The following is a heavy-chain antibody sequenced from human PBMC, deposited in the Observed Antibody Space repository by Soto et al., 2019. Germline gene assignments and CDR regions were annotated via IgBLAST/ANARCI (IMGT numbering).Heavy chain of an antibody. V-gene: IGHV2-70*10. CDR2: IYYDGST. CDR3: ARTYYDSSSYYYEDY. J-gene: IGHJ4*02. CDR1: GASISSNTYY. D-gene: IGHD3-22*01. Sequence: TLSLTCTVSGASISSNTYYWAWIRRPPGKGLECIGSIYYDGSTYYSTSLKTRLTISKDTSKNQVVLTMTNMDPVDTATYYCARTYYDSSSYYYEDYWGQGTLVTVSS.